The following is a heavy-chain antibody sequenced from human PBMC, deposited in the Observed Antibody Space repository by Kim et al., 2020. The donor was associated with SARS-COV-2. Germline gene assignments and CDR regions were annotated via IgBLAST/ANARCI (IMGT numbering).Heavy chain of an antibody. D-gene: IGHD5-12*01. CDR1: GGSISSYY. V-gene: IGHV4-59*13. CDR2: IYYSGST. Sequence: SETLSLTCTVSGGSISSYYWSWIRQPPGKGLEWIGYIYYSGSTNYNPSLKSRVTISVDTSKNQFSLKLSSVTAADTAVYYCARTRGYSGYDYPFYYYYGMDVWGQGPTVTVSS. J-gene: IGHJ6*02. CDR3: ARTRGYSGYDYPFYYYYGMDV.